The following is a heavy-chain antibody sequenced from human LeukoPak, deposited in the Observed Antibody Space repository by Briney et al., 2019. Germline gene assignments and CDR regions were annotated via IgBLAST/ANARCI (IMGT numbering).Heavy chain of an antibody. J-gene: IGHJ4*02. D-gene: IGHD3-22*01. CDR2: ISYSGST. V-gene: IGHV4-31*03. CDR1: GVSITSGGYF. CDR3: ARLPDGTGDYRWYFDY. Sequence: SQTLSLTCTVSGVSITSGGYFWSWIRQHPGKGLECIGHISYSGSTYYTPSLKSRVTISADTSKNQYSLKLSSVTAADTAVYYCARLPDGTGDYRWYFDYWGQGSLVTVSS.